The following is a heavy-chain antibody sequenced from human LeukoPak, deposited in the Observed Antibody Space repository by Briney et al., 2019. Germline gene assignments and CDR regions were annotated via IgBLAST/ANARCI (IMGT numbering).Heavy chain of an antibody. CDR2: IYPGDSDT. Sequence: GESLKISCKGSGYSFTSYWIGWVRQMPGKGLEWMGIIYPGDSDTRYSPSFQGQVTISADKSISTAYLQWSSLKASDTAMYYCARPRTYYYGSGSPDAFDIWGQETMVTVSS. CDR1: GYSFTSYW. V-gene: IGHV5-51*01. J-gene: IGHJ3*02. D-gene: IGHD3-10*01. CDR3: ARPRTYYYGSGSPDAFDI.